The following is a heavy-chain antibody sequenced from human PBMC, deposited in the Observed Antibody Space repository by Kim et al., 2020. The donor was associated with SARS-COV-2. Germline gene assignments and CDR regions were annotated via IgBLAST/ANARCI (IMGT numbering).Heavy chain of an antibody. CDR2: YDGSNK. Sequence: YDGSNKYYAESVKSEFTITRDNSKNTLYLQMNSLRDEDTAVYYCAREVDYWGQGTLVTVSA. J-gene: IGHJ4*02. CDR3: AREVDY. V-gene: IGHV3-33*01.